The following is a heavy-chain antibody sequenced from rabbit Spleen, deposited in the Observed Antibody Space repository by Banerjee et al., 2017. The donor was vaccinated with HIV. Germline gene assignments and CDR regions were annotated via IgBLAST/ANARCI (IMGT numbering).Heavy chain of an antibody. D-gene: IGHD1-1*01. CDR2: IDPVFGTT. V-gene: IGHV1S45*01. CDR1: GFSFSSRYW. J-gene: IGHJ6*01. Sequence: QQQLEESGGGLVKPGGTLTLTCTASGFSFSSRYWIYWVRQAPGKGLEWIGYIDPVFGTTYYASWAKGRFTISKTSSTTVTLQMTSLTAADTATYFCARDTSSSFSSYGMDLWGPGTLVTVS. CDR3: ARDTSSSFSSYGMDL.